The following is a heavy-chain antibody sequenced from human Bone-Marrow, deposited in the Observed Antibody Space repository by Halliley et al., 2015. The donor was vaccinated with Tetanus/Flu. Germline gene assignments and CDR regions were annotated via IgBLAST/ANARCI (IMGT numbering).Heavy chain of an antibody. D-gene: IGHD3-3*01. CDR3: VANGFYSLEY. J-gene: IGHJ4*02. Sequence: GKGLEGIGETFHSGGTNYNPSLESRVTISVDKSENQISLNLNSVSAADTAVYFCVANGFYSLEYWGQGILVTVSS. V-gene: IGHV4-4*01. CDR2: TFHSGGT.